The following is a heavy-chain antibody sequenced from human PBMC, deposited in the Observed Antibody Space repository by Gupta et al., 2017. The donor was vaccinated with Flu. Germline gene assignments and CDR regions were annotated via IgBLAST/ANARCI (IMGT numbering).Heavy chain of an antibody. CDR2: VDPEDGET. Sequence: EVQLVQSGAEVKKPGATVKISCKVSGYTFIDYYMHWVQQAPGKGLEWMGLVDPEDGETVSAEKFRGRITITADTSTDTAYMELSSLRSEDTAVYYCATAIHSSGYIKYWGQGTLVTVSS. J-gene: IGHJ4*02. D-gene: IGHD3-22*01. CDR1: GYTFIDYY. V-gene: IGHV1-69-2*01. CDR3: ATAIHSSGYIKY.